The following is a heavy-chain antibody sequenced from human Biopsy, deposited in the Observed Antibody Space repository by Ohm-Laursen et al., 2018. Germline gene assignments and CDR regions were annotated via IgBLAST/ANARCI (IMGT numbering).Heavy chain of an antibody. CDR1: GFGFSDNY. V-gene: IGHV3-72*01. J-gene: IGHJ5*01. Sequence: SLRLSCAASGFGFSDNYMDWVRQAPGKGPEWVGRIRDKANSYTTDYAASVKGRFTISRDDSKNSLYLQMNSLKTEDTALYYCARAGRYCSGGGCYSWFDSWGQGTLVTVSS. D-gene: IGHD2-15*01. CDR3: ARAGRYCSGGGCYSWFDS. CDR2: IRDKANSYTT.